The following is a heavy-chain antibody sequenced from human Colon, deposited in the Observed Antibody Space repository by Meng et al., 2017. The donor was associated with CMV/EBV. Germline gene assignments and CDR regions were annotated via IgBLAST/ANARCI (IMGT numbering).Heavy chain of an antibody. D-gene: IGHD4-11*01. Sequence: SETLSLTCTVSGGSISSYYWSWIRQPPGKGLEWIGYIFYSGSANYNPSLKSRVAVSVDTSKNHFSLTLASVTAADTGMYYCARGGASSKYFDSWGQGTLVTVSS. J-gene: IGHJ4*02. V-gene: IGHV4-59*01. CDR1: GGSISSYY. CDR2: IFYSGSA. CDR3: ARGGASSKYFDS.